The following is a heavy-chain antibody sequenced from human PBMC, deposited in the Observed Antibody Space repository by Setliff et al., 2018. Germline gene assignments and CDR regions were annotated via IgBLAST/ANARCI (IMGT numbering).Heavy chain of an antibody. V-gene: IGHV1-2*02. D-gene: IGHD4-17*01. J-gene: IGHJ6*03. CDR3: ARDRVEDYGGILHYYYYYMDV. CDR2: INPNSGGT. Sequence: ASVKVSCKASGYTFTGYYMHWVRQAPGQGLEWMGWINPNSGGTNYAQKLQGRVTMTTDTSTSTAYMELRSLRSDDTAVYYCARDRVEDYGGILHYYYYYMDVWGKGTTVTVSS. CDR1: GYTFTGYY.